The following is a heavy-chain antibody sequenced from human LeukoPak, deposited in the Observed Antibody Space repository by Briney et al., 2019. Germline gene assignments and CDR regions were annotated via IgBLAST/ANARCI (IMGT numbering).Heavy chain of an antibody. CDR3: ARYYDILTGPFDY. CDR2: IDPSDSYT. Sequence: GESLKISCKGSGYSFTSYWISWVRQMPGKGLEWMGRIDPSDSYTNYSPSFQGHVTISADKSISTAYLQWSSLKASDTAMYYYARYYDILTGPFDYWGQGTLVTVSS. J-gene: IGHJ4*02. D-gene: IGHD3-9*01. V-gene: IGHV5-10-1*01. CDR1: GYSFTSYW.